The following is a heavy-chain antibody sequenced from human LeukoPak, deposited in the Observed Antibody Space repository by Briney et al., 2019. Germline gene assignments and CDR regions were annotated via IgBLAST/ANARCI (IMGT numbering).Heavy chain of an antibody. Sequence: GGSLRLSCAASGFTFSDYYMSWIRQAPGKGLEWVSYISSSGSTIYYADSVKGRFTISRDNAKNSLYLQMNSLRVEDTAVYYCARDYDSSGYDAFDIWGQGTMVTVSS. CDR2: ISSSGSTI. J-gene: IGHJ3*02. D-gene: IGHD3-22*01. CDR3: ARDYDSSGYDAFDI. V-gene: IGHV3-11*01. CDR1: GFTFSDYY.